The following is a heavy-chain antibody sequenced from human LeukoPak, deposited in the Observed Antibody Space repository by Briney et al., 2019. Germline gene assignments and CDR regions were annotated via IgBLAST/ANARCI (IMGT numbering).Heavy chain of an antibody. CDR3: AKGGAIWFGPYYYMDV. CDR1: GFTFSSYA. Sequence: QPGGSLRLSCAASGFTFSSYAMSWVRQAPGKGLEWVSAISGSGGSTYYADSVKGRFTISRDNSKNTLYLQMNSLRAEDTAVYDCAKGGAIWFGPYYYMDVWGKGTTVTVSS. J-gene: IGHJ6*03. V-gene: IGHV3-23*01. D-gene: IGHD3-10*01. CDR2: ISGSGGST.